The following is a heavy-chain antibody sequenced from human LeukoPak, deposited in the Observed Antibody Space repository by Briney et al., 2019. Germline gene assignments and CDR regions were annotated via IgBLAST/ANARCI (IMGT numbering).Heavy chain of an antibody. D-gene: IGHD3-10*01. CDR3: ARDHWGIWFGELYPRVYYYYYMDV. CDR2: ISAYNGNT. Sequence: ASVKVSCKASGYTFTSYGISWVRQAPGQGLEWMGWISAYNGNTNYAQKLQGRVTMTTDTSTSKAYMELRSLRSDDTAVYYCARDHWGIWFGELYPRVYYYYYMDVWGKGTTVTVSS. V-gene: IGHV1-18*01. CDR1: GYTFTSYG. J-gene: IGHJ6*03.